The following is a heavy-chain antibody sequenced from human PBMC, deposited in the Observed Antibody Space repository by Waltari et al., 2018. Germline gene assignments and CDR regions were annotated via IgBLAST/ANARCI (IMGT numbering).Heavy chain of an antibody. CDR3: ARDPGPIVGAPDL. J-gene: IGHJ5*02. CDR1: GYTFTDDP. V-gene: IGHV1-2*02. CDR2: FNPKKGDP. Sequence: QEQLVQSGSEVKKPGASVRVSCQASGYTFTDDPLNWFRQSPNQRFEWMGWFNPKKGDPDSAANCLGRVTMPRDTSITAVYLDLSGLRSGDTAVYFCARDPGPIVGAPDLWGQGTLVTVFS. D-gene: IGHD1-26*01.